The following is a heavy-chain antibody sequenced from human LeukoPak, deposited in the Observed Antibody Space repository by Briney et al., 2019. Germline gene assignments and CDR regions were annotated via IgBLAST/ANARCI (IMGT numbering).Heavy chain of an antibody. V-gene: IGHV4-34*01. CDR1: GGTFSGFA. J-gene: IGHJ4*02. CDR3: ARTSGRGY. Sequence: ASESLCLTCAVSGGTFSGFARIWVRQPPGRGLEWIGEISHSGSTNYNPSLESRVTISLYTSKSHFSLNLSSVTAADTAVYYCARTSGRGYWGQGTLVSVYS. D-gene: IGHD3-10*01. CDR2: ISHSGST.